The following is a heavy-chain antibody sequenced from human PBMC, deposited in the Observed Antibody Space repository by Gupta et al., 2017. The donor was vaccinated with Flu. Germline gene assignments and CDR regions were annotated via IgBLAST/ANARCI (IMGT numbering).Heavy chain of an antibody. CDR3: ARGLGYCSGGSCYSGLNWFDP. CDR1: GGSFSGYY. D-gene: IGHD2-15*01. Sequence: QVQLQQWGAGLLKPSETLSLTCAVYGGSFSGYYWSWIRQTPGKGLEWIGEINHSGSTNYNPSLKSRVTISVDTSKNQFSLKLSSVTAADTAVYYCARGLGYCSGGSCYSGLNWFDPWGQGTLVTVSS. CDR2: INHSGST. J-gene: IGHJ5*02. V-gene: IGHV4-34*01.